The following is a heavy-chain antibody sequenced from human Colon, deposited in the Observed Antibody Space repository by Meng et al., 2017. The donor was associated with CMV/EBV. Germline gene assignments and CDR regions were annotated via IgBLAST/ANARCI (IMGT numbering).Heavy chain of an antibody. CDR3: ARVQAGFTIFGVVIPSWFDP. J-gene: IGHJ5*02. CDR1: GGSISSYY. CDR2: IYYSGST. Sequence: SETLSLTCTVSGGSISSYYWSWIRQPPGKGLEWVGYIYYSGSTNYNPSLKSRVTISVDTSKNQFSLKLSSVTAADTAVYYCARVQAGFTIFGVVIPSWFDPWGQGTLVTVSS. D-gene: IGHD3-3*01. V-gene: IGHV4-59*01.